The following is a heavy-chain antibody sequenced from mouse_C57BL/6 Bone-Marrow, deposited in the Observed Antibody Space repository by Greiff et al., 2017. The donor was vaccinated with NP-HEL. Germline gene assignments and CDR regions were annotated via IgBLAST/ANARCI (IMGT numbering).Heavy chain of an antibody. CDR2: IDPETGGT. CDR3: TNYYGSSYADY. V-gene: IGHV1-15*01. J-gene: IGHJ2*01. D-gene: IGHD1-1*01. Sequence: VQLQQSGAELVRPGASVTLSCKASGYTFTDYEMHWVKQTPVHGLEWIGAIDPETGGTAYNQKFKGKAILTADKSSSTAYMELRSLTSEDSAVYYCTNYYGSSYADYWGQGTTLTVSS. CDR1: GYTFTDYE.